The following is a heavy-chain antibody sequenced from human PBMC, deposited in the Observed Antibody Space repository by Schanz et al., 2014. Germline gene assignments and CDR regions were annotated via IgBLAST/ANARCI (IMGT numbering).Heavy chain of an antibody. D-gene: IGHD3-9*01. J-gene: IGHJ4*02. CDR1: GYTFTSYG. Sequence: QLVQSGPEVKKPGATVKVSCKASGYTFTSYGISWVRQAPGQGLEWMGWISVYNHNKEYDQKFQGRVTMTTDTSTSTAYMELRSLRSDDTAVYYCARDAADFYDILTEEDYWGQGTLVTVSS. V-gene: IGHV1-18*01. CDR3: ARDAADFYDILTEEDY. CDR2: ISVYNHNK.